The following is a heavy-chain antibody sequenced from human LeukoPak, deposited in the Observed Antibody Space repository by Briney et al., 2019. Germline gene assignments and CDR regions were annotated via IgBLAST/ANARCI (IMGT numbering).Heavy chain of an antibody. Sequence: PSETLSLTCTVSGGSISSYYWSWIRQPAGKGLEWIGRIYTSGSTNYNPSLKSRVTMSVDTSKNQFSLKLSSVTAADTAVYYCARDATRIAAAEYHFDYWGQGTLVTVSS. V-gene: IGHV4-4*07. J-gene: IGHJ4*02. CDR1: GGSISSYY. CDR3: ARDATRIAAAEYHFDY. CDR2: IYTSGST. D-gene: IGHD6-13*01.